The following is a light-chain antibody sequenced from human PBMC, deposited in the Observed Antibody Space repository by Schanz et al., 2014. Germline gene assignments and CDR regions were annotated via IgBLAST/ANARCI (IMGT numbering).Light chain of an antibody. J-gene: IGKJ1*01. CDR3: QQYNKWPGT. CDR2: AAS. CDR1: HSIGSN. V-gene: IGKV3-15*01. Sequence: EIVMTQSPATLSVSPGDRATLSCRASHSIGSNLAWYQHKPGQAPRLLIYAASTRATGVPARFSGSGSGTQFTLTITSLQSEDFAVYYCQQYNKWPGTFGQGTKVEIK.